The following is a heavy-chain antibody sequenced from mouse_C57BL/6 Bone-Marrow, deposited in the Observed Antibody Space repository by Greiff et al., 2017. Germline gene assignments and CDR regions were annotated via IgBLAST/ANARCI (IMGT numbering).Heavy chain of an antibody. CDR1: GYTFTSYW. J-gene: IGHJ2*01. CDR3: ASEWLLRV. Sequence: VQLQQPGAELVKPGASVKLSCKASGYTFTSYWMQWVKQRPGQGLEWIGEIDPSDSYTNYNQKFKGKATLTVDTSSSTAYMQLSSLTSEDSAVYYCASEWLLRVWGQGTTLTVSS. D-gene: IGHD2-3*01. CDR2: IDPSDSYT. V-gene: IGHV1-50*01.